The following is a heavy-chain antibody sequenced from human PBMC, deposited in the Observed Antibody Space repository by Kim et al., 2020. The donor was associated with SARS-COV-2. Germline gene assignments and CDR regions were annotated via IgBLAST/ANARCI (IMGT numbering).Heavy chain of an antibody. CDR2: IIPIFGTA. D-gene: IGHD3-10*01. J-gene: IGHJ4*02. V-gene: IGHV1-69*13. CDR3: AILWGPDYYGSGSPFDY. Sequence: SVKVSCKASGGTFSSYAISWVRQAPGQGLEWMGGIIPIFGTANYAQKFQGRVTITADESTSTAYMELSSLRSEDTAVYYCAILWGPDYYGSGSPFDYWGQGTLVTVSS. CDR1: GGTFSSYA.